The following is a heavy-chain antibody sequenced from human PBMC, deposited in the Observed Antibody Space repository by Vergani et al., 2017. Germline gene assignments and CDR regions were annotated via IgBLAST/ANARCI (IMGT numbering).Heavy chain of an antibody. Sequence: EVQLVESGGGLVQPGRSLRLSCAASGFTFDDYAMHWVRQAPGKGLEWVSGINWNSDSIAYADSVKGRFTISRDNSKNTLILQMNGLRAEDTAVYYCARDRGCATISCHFSGAFDYWGLGTLVSVSS. V-gene: IGHV3-9*01. J-gene: IGHJ4*02. CDR3: ARDRGCATISCHFSGAFDY. CDR2: INWNSDSI. D-gene: IGHD1-26*01. CDR1: GFTFDDYA.